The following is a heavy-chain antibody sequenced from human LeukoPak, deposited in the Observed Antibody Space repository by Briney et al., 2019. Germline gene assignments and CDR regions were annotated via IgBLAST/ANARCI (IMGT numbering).Heavy chain of an antibody. CDR3: ANIAAAGPH. CDR1: GFTFSSYA. CDR2: ISSNGGST. V-gene: IGHV3-64*01. J-gene: IGHJ4*02. D-gene: IGHD6-13*01. Sequence: GGSLRLSCAASGFTFSSYAMHWVRQAPGKGLECVSAISSNGGSTYYANSVKGRFTISRDNSKNTLYLQMGSLRAEDMAVYYCANIAAAGPHWGQGTLVTVSS.